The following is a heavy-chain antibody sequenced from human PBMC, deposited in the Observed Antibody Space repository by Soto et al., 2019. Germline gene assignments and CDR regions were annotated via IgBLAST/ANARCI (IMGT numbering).Heavy chain of an antibody. Sequence: SVKVSCKASGFTFTSSAMQWVRQARGQRLEWIGWIVVGSGNTNYAQRFQERVTITRDMSTRTAYMELSSLRSEDTAVYYCARGGGWYVWLDPRGQGTLVTVSS. V-gene: IGHV1-58*02. CDR1: GFTFTSSA. CDR2: IVVGSGNT. CDR3: ARGGGWYVWLDP. D-gene: IGHD6-19*01. J-gene: IGHJ5*02.